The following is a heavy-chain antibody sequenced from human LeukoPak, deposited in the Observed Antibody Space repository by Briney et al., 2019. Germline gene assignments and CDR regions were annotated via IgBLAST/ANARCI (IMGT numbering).Heavy chain of an antibody. Sequence: PVGSLTLSCAASGFTFSSYEMNWVRQAPKKGLEWVSYISNSGSTIYYADSVKGRFTISRDNAKNSLYLQMNSLRADDTAVYYCARDPRGYSSGSDDFWGQGTLVTVSS. CDR1: GFTFSSYE. V-gene: IGHV3-48*03. CDR2: ISNSGSTI. CDR3: ARDPRGYSSGSDDF. D-gene: IGHD5-18*01. J-gene: IGHJ4*02.